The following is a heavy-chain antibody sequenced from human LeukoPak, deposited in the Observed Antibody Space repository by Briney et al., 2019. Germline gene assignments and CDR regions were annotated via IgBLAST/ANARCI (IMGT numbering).Heavy chain of an antibody. D-gene: IGHD3-9*01. Sequence: PGGSLRLSCAASGFTFSSYALSWVRQAPRKGLELVSAISGSGGSTYYAESVKGRFTISRDNSKNTLYLQMNSLRAEDTAVFFFKQKTAYDILTGYYSSTYFDYWGQGTLVTVSS. V-gene: IGHV3-23*01. J-gene: IGHJ4*02. CDR3: KQKTAYDILTGYYSSTYFDY. CDR1: GFTFSSYA. CDR2: ISGSGGST.